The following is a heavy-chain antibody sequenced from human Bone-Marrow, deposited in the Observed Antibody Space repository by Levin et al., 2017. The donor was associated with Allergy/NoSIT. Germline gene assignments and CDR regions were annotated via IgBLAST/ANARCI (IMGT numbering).Heavy chain of an antibody. CDR3: ARDIWGVSGDAFDI. J-gene: IGHJ3*02. V-gene: IGHV4-61*01. CDR1: GGSVNSGSYY. CDR2: IYYSGST. Sequence: ESLKISCTVSGGSVNSGSYYWNWIRQPPGKGLEWIGYIYYSGSTNYNPSLKSRVTISVDTSKNQFSLKLSSVTAADTAVYYCARDIWGVSGDAFDIWGQGTMVTVSS. D-gene: IGHD3-16*01.